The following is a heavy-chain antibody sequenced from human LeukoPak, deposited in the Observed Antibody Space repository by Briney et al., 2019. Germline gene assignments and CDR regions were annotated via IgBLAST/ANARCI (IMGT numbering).Heavy chain of an antibody. CDR1: GFTFSSSG. CDR2: ILYNGSNK. Sequence: PGGSLRLSCAASGFTFSSSGMHWVRQAPGKGLEWVEVILYNGSNKYYADSVKGRFTISRDNSKNTLYLQMNSLRVEDTAVYYCARAGGYCSGGSCYRGYSWFDPWGQGTLVTVSS. V-gene: IGHV3-33*01. D-gene: IGHD2-15*01. CDR3: ARAGGYCSGGSCYRGYSWFDP. J-gene: IGHJ5*02.